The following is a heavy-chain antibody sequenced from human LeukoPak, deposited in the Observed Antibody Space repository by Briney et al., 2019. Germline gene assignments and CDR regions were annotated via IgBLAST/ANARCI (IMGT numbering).Heavy chain of an antibody. Sequence: AASVTVSCKASGYTFTSYDINWVRQATGQGLEWMGWMNPNSGNTGYAQKFQGRVTITRNTSISTAYMELSSLRSEDTAVYYCARVLRDSTGYYHIDFDYWGQGTLVTVSS. D-gene: IGHD3-22*01. CDR3: ARVLRDSTGYYHIDFDY. CDR1: GYTFTSYD. CDR2: MNPNSGNT. V-gene: IGHV1-8*03. J-gene: IGHJ4*02.